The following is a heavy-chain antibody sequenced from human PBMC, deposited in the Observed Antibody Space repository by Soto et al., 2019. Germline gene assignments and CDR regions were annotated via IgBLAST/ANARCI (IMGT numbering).Heavy chain of an antibody. V-gene: IGHV5-51*01. D-gene: IGHD2-2*01. CDR3: ARLPAGTNYYYYYGMDV. CDR1: GYSFTSYW. CDR2: IYPGDSDT. Sequence: PGESLKISCKGSGYSFTSYWIGWVRQMPGKGLEWMGIIYPGDSDTRYSPSFQGQVTISADKSISTAYLQWSSLKASDTAMYYCARLPAGTNYYYYYGMDVWGQRTTVTVSS. J-gene: IGHJ6*02.